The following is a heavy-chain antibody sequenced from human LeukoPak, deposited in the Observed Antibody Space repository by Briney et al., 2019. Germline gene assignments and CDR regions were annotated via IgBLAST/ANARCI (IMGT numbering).Heavy chain of an antibody. CDR2: INPSGDST. J-gene: IGHJ4*02. D-gene: IGHD7-27*01. V-gene: IGHV1-46*02. Sequence: GASVKVSCKASGYTFNRYYIHWVRQAPGQGLEWMGIINPSGDSTSYAPKLQGRVTMTRDTSTSTVYMELNSLTSEDTAVYYCARDRGSSNDWGYFDFWGRGTLVTVSS. CDR1: GYTFNRYY. CDR3: ARDRGSSNDWGYFDF.